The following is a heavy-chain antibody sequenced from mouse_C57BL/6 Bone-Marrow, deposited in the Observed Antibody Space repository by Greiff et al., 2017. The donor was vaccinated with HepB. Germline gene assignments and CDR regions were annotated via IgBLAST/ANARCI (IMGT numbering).Heavy chain of an antibody. J-gene: IGHJ4*01. CDR2: ISYSGST. CDR1: GYSITSGYD. D-gene: IGHD2-5*01. CDR3: ASWHSNYEGYYAMDY. V-gene: IGHV3-1*01. Sequence: DVQLQESGPGMVKPSQSLSLTCTVTGYSITSGYDWHWIRHFPGNKLEWMGYISYSGSTNYNPSLKSRISITHDTSKNHFFLKLNSVTTEDTATYYCASWHSNYEGYYAMDYWGQGTSVTVSS.